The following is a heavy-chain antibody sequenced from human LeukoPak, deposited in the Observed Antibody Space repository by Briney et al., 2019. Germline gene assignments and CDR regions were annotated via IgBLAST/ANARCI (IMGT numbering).Heavy chain of an antibody. J-gene: IGHJ4*02. Sequence: PGGSLRLSCAASGFTLSSFDMNWVRQAPGKGLEWVSYITSSGSTRHYVDSVKGRFTISRDNAKNSLYLQMNSLRAEDTAVYYCVRDREPVQLLIAPKYWGQGTLVTVSS. CDR2: ITSSGSTR. D-gene: IGHD2-2*01. CDR3: VRDREPVQLLIAPKY. V-gene: IGHV3-48*01. CDR1: GFTLSSFD.